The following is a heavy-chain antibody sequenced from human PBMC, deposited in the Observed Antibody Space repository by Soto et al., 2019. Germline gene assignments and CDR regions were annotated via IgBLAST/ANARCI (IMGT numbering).Heavy chain of an antibody. CDR2: TRGKAYGGTT. CDR1: GFTFGGYT. Sequence: PGGSLRLSCTASGFTFGGYTMSWVRRAPGKGLEWVGFTRGKAYGGTTEYAASVKGRFTISRDDSKSIVYLQMNSLRTEDTAVYFCIRVGYSLYEIVGPSFDSWGRG. V-gene: IGHV3-49*04. CDR3: IRVGYSLYEIVGPSFDS. J-gene: IGHJ4*02. D-gene: IGHD5-12*01.